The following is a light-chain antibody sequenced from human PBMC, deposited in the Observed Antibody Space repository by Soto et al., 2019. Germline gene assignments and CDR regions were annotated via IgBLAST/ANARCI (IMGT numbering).Light chain of an antibody. Sequence: QSVLTQPASVSGSPGQSITISRTGTSSDVGSYNLVSWYQQHPGKAPKLMIYEGSKRPSGVSNRFSGSKSGNTASLTISGLQAEDEADYYCCSYAGSYVFGTGTKVTVL. CDR2: EGS. CDR3: CSYAGSYV. CDR1: SSDVGSYNL. V-gene: IGLV2-23*01. J-gene: IGLJ1*01.